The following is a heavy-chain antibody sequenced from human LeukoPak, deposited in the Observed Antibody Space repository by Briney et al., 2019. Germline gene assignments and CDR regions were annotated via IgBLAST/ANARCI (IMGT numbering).Heavy chain of an antibody. CDR1: GFTFSSYS. V-gene: IGHV3-21*01. J-gene: IGHJ4*02. CDR3: ARSNGSGSLAYYFDY. CDR2: ISSSSSYI. D-gene: IGHD3-10*01. Sequence: GGSLRLSCAASGFTFSSYSMNWVRQAPGKGLEWVSSISSSSSYIYYADSVKGRFTISRDNAKNSLYLQMNSLRAVDTAVYYCARSNGSGSLAYYFDYWGQGTLVTVSS.